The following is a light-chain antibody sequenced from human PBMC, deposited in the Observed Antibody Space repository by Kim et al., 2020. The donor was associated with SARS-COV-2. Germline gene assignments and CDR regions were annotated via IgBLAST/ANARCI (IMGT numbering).Light chain of an antibody. CDR2: DVI. Sequence: GQSVTVSCTGTSSDVGGHNDVSWYQQHPGKAPKIMIYDVIKRPSGVSNRFSGSKSGNTASLTISGLQADDEADYYCSSYTSSLTNVFGTGTKVTVL. J-gene: IGLJ1*01. CDR3: SSYTSSLTNV. CDR1: SSDVGGHND. V-gene: IGLV2-14*03.